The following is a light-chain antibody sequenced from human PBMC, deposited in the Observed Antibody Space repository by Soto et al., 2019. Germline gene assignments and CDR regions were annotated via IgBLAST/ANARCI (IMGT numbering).Light chain of an antibody. CDR3: SSHGGANNFYV. CDR1: NSDIGAYDY. Sequence: QSALTQPPSASGSPGQSVTISCTGTNSDIGAYDYVSWYQQHPGKVPKLMIYEVSKRPSGVPDRFSASKSGNTASLTVSGLQAEDEADYYCSSHGGANNFYVFGTGTKVTAL. V-gene: IGLV2-8*01. CDR2: EVS. J-gene: IGLJ1*01.